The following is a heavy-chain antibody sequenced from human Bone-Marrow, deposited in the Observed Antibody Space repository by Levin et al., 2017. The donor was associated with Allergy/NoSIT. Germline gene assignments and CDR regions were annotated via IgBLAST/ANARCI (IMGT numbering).Heavy chain of an antibody. CDR3: AEDLQQWLATRD. CDR2: MSYDGGDK. CDR1: GFTFSSYG. Sequence: GGSLRLSCAASGFTFSSYGMHWVRQAPGKGLEWVAVMSYDGGDKYYADFVKGRFTISRDNSKNTLYLQMNRLRTEDTDVYYCAEDLQQWLATRDWGQGTLVTVSS. V-gene: IGHV3-30*18. J-gene: IGHJ4*02. D-gene: IGHD6-19*01.